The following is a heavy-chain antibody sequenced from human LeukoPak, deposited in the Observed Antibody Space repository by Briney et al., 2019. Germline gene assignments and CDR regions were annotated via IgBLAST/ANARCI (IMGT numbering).Heavy chain of an antibody. V-gene: IGHV3-48*03. CDR1: EFSFSDYE. CDR3: AKDATAVPGTVYMDV. CDR2: IDISGNTI. J-gene: IGHJ6*03. D-gene: IGHD6-19*01. Sequence: GGSLRLSCAASEFSFSDYEMNWVLQAPGKGLEWLSHIDISGNTIHYADSVEGRFTISRDNAKNSVYLQMTSLRDEDTALYYCAKDATAVPGTVYMDVWGKGTTVTVSS.